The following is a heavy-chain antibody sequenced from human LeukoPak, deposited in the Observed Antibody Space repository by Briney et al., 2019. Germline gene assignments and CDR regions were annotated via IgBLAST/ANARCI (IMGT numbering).Heavy chain of an antibody. CDR3: VPRPTVVTPGVDY. V-gene: IGHV3-23*01. D-gene: IGHD4-23*01. CDR1: GFTFSSYV. J-gene: IGHJ4*02. CDR2: ISNSGGST. Sequence: GGSLRLSCSASGFTFSSYVMSWVRQAPGKGLEWVSGISNSGGSTNYADSVKGRFTNSRENSKNTLYLQMNSLRAEDTAVYYWVPRPTVVTPGVDYWGRGTLVTVSS.